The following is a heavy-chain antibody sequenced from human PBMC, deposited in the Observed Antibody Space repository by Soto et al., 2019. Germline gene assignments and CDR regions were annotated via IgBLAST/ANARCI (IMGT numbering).Heavy chain of an antibody. J-gene: IGHJ4*02. Sequence: GESLTISCKGSGYSFTSYSINWVRQMPGKGLEWMGRIDPSDSYTNYSPSFQGHVTFSADKSINTAYLQWSSLKASDTAIYYCARRIAVDVAGFDYWGQGTLVTVS. CDR1: GYSFTSYS. D-gene: IGHD6-19*01. CDR2: IDPSDSYT. CDR3: ARRIAVDVAGFDY. V-gene: IGHV5-10-1*01.